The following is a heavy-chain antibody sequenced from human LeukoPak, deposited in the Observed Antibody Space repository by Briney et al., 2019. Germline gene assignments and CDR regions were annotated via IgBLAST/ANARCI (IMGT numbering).Heavy chain of an antibody. Sequence: RPSETLSLTCAVSGGSISSGGYSWSWIRQPPGKGLEWIGYIYHSGSTYYNPSLKSRVTISVDRSKNQFSLKLSSVTAADTAVYYCARGGYSYGYPRNFDCWGQGTLVTVSS. CDR3: ARGGYSYGYPRNFDC. CDR1: GGSISSGGYS. CDR2: IYHSGST. D-gene: IGHD5-18*01. J-gene: IGHJ4*02. V-gene: IGHV4-30-2*01.